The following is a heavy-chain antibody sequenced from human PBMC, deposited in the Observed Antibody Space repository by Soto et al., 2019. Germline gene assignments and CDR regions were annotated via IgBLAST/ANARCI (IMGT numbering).Heavy chain of an antibody. D-gene: IGHD2-8*01. J-gene: IGHJ5*02. CDR1: GVPFRGYA. Sequence: QVHLVESGGGVVQPGTSLRLSCVASGVPFRGYAMNWVRQAPGKGLEWVAFISHDARNIQYAESVRGRFSISRDESKTTLYQQMDSLRTEDTARYFCARIGWAINNGNGFDPWGQGTLVTVSS. CDR3: ARIGWAINNGNGFDP. CDR2: ISHDARNI. V-gene: IGHV3-30*04.